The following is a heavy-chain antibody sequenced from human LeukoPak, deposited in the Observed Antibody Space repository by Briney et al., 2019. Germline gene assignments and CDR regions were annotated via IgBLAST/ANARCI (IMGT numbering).Heavy chain of an antibody. J-gene: IGHJ6*02. CDR1: GYSISSGYY. Sequence: PSETLSLTCTVSGYSISSGYYWGWIRQPPGKGLEWIAYIYNSGRTDYNPALKSRVTISIDTSKNQFSLKLSSVTAADSALYYCAKLESPYYYAMDVWGQGTTVTVSS. D-gene: IGHD3-3*01. CDR2: IYNSGRT. V-gene: IGHV4-38-2*02. CDR3: AKLESPYYYAMDV.